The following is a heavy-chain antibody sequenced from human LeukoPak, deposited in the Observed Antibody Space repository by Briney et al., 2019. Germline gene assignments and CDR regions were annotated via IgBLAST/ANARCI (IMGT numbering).Heavy chain of an antibody. J-gene: IGHJ4*02. CDR3: AKDTKYYYDSSGYFDY. CDR2: ISSSSSYI. CDR1: GFTFSSYS. D-gene: IGHD3-22*01. V-gene: IGHV3-21*04. Sequence: GGSLRLSCAASGFTFSSYSMNWVRQAPGKGLEWVSSISSSSSYIYYADSVKGRFTISRDNAKNSLYLQMNSLRAEDTALYYCAKDTKYYYDSSGYFDYWGQGTLVTVSS.